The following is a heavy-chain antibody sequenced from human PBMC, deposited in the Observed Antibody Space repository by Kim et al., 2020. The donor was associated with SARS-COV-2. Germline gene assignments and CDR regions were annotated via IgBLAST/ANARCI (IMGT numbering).Heavy chain of an antibody. CDR1: GYTFTSYA. V-gene: IGHV7-4-1*02. J-gene: IGHJ6*02. D-gene: IGHD3-3*01. CDR2: INTNTGNP. Sequence: ASVKVSCKASGYTFTSYAMNWVRQAPGQGLEWMGWINTNTGNPTYAQGFTGRFVFSLDTSVSTAYLQISSLKTEDTAVYYCARSGYYWYYYYGMDVWGQGTTVTVSS. CDR3: ARSGYYWYYYYGMDV.